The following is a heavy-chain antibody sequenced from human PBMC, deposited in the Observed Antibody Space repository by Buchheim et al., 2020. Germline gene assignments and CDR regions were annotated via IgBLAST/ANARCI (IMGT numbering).Heavy chain of an antibody. Sequence: QVQLVESGGGAVQPGRSLRLSCVVSGFTFSSYGMHWVRQAPGKGLEWVAVIAYDGSNKYYADSVKGRFTISRDNSKNTLYLQMNSLRAEDTAVYYCAKDPQDGPGTSNYFDYWGQGTL. D-gene: IGHD3-10*01. CDR2: IAYDGSNK. V-gene: IGHV3-30*18. CDR1: GFTFSSYG. CDR3: AKDPQDGPGTSNYFDY. J-gene: IGHJ4*02.